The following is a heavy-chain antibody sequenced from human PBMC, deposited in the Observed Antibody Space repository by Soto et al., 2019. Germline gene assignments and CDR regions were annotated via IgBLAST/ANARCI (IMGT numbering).Heavy chain of an antibody. V-gene: IGHV2-5*01. D-gene: IGHD6-19*01. CDR1: GFSLSTSGVG. J-gene: IGHJ4*02. CDR2: IYWNDDK. Sequence: SGPTLVNPTQTLTLACTFSGFSLSTSGVGVGWIRQPPGKALEWLALIYWNDDKRYSPSLKARLTITKDTSKNQVVLTMTNMDPVDTATYYCAHRPSGWYLSDYWGQGTLVTVSS. CDR3: AHRPSGWYLSDY.